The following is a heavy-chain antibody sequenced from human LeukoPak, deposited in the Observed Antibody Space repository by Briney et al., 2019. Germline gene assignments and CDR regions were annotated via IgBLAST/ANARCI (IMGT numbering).Heavy chain of an antibody. Sequence: PSETLSLTCTVSGGSISSSNYYWGWIRQPPGKGLEWIGTIYYSGSTYYNPSPKSRVTVSVDTSKNQFSLKLSSVTAADTTVYYCARGQITIFGVVNNEYFFDYWGQGTLVTVSS. V-gene: IGHV4-39*01. CDR3: ARGQITIFGVVNNEYFFDY. CDR1: GGSISSSNYY. CDR2: IYYSGST. D-gene: IGHD3-3*01. J-gene: IGHJ4*02.